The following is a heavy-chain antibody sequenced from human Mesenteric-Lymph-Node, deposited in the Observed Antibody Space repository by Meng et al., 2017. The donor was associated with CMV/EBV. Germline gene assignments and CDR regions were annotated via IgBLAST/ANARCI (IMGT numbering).Heavy chain of an antibody. CDR3: ARGNIASSYSPLDY. CDR2: ISSNGDST. Sequence: ASGFPFSSYAMHWVRQAPGKGLEYVSTISSNGDSTYYANSVKGRFTISRDNSKNTLYLQMGGLRAEDVAVYFCARGNIASSYSPLDYWGQGTLVTVSS. CDR1: GFPFSSYA. J-gene: IGHJ4*02. D-gene: IGHD2-2*02. V-gene: IGHV3-64*01.